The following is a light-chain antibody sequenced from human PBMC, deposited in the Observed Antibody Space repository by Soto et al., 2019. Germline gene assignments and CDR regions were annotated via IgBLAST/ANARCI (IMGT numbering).Light chain of an antibody. V-gene: IGKV3-15*01. CDR3: QQYNNWPPYT. CDR1: QSVSSN. Sequence: EIVMTQSPATLSVSPGERATLSCRASQSVSSNLAWYQQKPGQAPRLLIYGASTRATDIPARFSGSGSGTEFTLTISSLQSEDFAVYDCQQYNNWPPYTFGQGTKLEIK. CDR2: GAS. J-gene: IGKJ2*01.